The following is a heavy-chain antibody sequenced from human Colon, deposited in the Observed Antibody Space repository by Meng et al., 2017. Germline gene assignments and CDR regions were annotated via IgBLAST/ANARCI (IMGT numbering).Heavy chain of an antibody. V-gene: IGHV4-61*01. CDR3: ARGPLDY. Sequence: LQEPGPGLVRPSETLALTCTVSGGSVSSGSYDWSWIRQPPGKGLEWIGYIYYTGSTNYNPSLKSRVTISVDTSKNQFSLKLSSVTAADTAVYYCARGPLDYWGQGTLVTVSS. J-gene: IGHJ4*02. CDR1: GGSVSSGSYD. CDR2: IYYTGST.